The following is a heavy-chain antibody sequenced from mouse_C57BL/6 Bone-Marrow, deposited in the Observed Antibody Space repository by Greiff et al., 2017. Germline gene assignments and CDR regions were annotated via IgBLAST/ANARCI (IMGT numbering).Heavy chain of an antibody. CDR2: IDPETGGT. CDR1: GYTFTDYE. J-gene: IGHJ1*03. Sequence: VHLVESGAELVRPGASVTLSCKASGYTFTDYEMHWVKQTPVHGLEWIGAIDPETGGTAYNQKFKGKAILTADKSSSTAYMELRSLTSEDSAVYYCTTVLNWYFDVWGTGTTVTVSS. CDR3: TTVLNWYFDV. V-gene: IGHV1-15*01.